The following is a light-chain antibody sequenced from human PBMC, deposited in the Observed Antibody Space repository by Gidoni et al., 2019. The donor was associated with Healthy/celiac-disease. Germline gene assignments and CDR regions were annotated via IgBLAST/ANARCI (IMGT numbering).Light chain of an antibody. V-gene: IGKV3-15*01. CDR3: QQYNNWPPMLT. J-gene: IGKJ4*01. CDR1: QSVISN. Sequence: EIGLTQSPATLSVYPGERATLSCRASQSVISNLAWYQQKPGQSPRLLIYCASTRAPCIPARCSGGGSGTEFTLTISSLQYEDVAVNYCQQYNNWPPMLTFXGXTKVEIK. CDR2: CAS.